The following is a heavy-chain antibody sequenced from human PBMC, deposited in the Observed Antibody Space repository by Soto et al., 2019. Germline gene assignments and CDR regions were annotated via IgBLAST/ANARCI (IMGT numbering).Heavy chain of an antibody. D-gene: IGHD2-15*01. CDR3: ARDSCSGGSCTFDP. Sequence: SETLSLTCTVSGGSISSGGYYWSWIRQHPGKGLEWIGYIYYSGSTYYNPSLKSRVTISVDTSKNQFSLKLSSVTAADTAVYYCARDSCSGGSCTFDPWGQGTLVTVSS. CDR2: IYYSGST. J-gene: IGHJ5*02. CDR1: GGSISSGGYY. V-gene: IGHV4-31*03.